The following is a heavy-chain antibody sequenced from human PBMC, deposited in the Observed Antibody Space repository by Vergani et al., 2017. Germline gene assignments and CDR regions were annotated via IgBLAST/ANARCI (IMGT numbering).Heavy chain of an antibody. CDR2: LLYSGTA. CDR3: ARPLRXGRDGYVTGAFDL. V-gene: IGHV4-39*01. Sequence: QLQLHESGPGLVKPSETLSLTCSVSGVSIRTTSYYWGWIRQSPGKGLEWIGSLLYSGTAYYNQSLKSRVTISADTSKNQFSLRLNSVTAADTAVYSCARPLRXGRDGYVTGAFDLWGQGTVVIVSS. J-gene: IGHJ3*01. D-gene: IGHD5-24*01. CDR1: GVSIRTTSYY.